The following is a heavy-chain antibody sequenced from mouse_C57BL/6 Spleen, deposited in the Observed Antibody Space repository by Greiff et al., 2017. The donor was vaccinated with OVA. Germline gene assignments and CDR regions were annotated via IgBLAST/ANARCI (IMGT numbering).Heavy chain of an antibody. Sequence: EVHLVESGEGLVKPGGSLKLSCAASGFTFSSYAMSWVRQTPETRLEWVAYISSGGDYTYYADTVKGRFTISRDNARNTLYLQMSSLKSEDTAMYYCTRGGTTIVEEFDDWGKGTTVTVSS. CDR3: TRGGTTIVEEFDD. V-gene: IGHV5-9-1*02. D-gene: IGHD1-1*01. J-gene: IGHJ1*03. CDR1: GFTFSSYA. CDR2: ISSGGDYT.